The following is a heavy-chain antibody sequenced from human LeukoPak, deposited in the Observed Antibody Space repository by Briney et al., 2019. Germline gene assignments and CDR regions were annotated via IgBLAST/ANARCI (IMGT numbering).Heavy chain of an antibody. D-gene: IGHD3-10*01. CDR1: GGSISSSSYY. CDR3: ARPAYGSGSYSGFDY. V-gene: IGHV4-39*01. CDR2: IYYSGIT. Sequence: MSSETLSLTCTVSGGSISSSSYYWGWIRQPPGKGLEWIGTIYYSGITYYNPSLKSRVTISEDTSKNQSSLKLSSVTAADTAVYYCARPAYGSGSYSGFDYWGQGTLVTVSS. J-gene: IGHJ4*02.